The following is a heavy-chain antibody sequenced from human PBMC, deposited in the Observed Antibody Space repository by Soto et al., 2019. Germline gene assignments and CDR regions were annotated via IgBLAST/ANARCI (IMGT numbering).Heavy chain of an antibody. J-gene: IGHJ4*02. CDR2: INAGNGKT. V-gene: IGHV1-3*01. D-gene: IGHD1-26*01. Sequence: QVQLVQSGAEVKKPGASVKVSCKASGYTFNSYVLHWVRQAPGQRLEWMGWINAGNGKTKYSQKFQGRLTFARDTSASTACMELSSLRSEDTAVYYCTRGNVGGELHKGELEYWGQGTLVTVSS. CDR3: TRGNVGGELHKGELEY. CDR1: GYTFNSYV.